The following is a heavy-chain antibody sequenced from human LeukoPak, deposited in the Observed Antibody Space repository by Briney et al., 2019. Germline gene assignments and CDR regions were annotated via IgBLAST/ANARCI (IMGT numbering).Heavy chain of an antibody. CDR1: GFTFSSYG. J-gene: IGHJ4*02. Sequence: GGSLRLSCAASGFTFSSYGMHWVRQAPGKGLEWVAVISYDGSNKYYADSVKGRFTISRDNSKNTLYLQMNSLRAEDTAVYYCAKDHSMGAIHWGQGTLVTVSS. D-gene: IGHD1-26*01. V-gene: IGHV3-30*18. CDR2: ISYDGSNK. CDR3: AKDHSMGAIH.